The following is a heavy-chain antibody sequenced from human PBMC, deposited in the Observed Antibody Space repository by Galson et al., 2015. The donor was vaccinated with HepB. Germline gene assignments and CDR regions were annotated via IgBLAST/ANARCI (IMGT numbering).Heavy chain of an antibody. V-gene: IGHV3-23*01. CDR1: RFTFSSYA. CDR2: ISGSGGST. Sequence: SLRLSCAASRFTFSSYAMSWVRQAPGKGLEWVSAISGSGGSTYYADSVKGRFTISRDNSKNTLYLQMNSLRAEDTAVYYCAKDFYSGSYYDYWGQGTLVTVSS. D-gene: IGHD1-26*01. J-gene: IGHJ4*02. CDR3: AKDFYSGSYYDY.